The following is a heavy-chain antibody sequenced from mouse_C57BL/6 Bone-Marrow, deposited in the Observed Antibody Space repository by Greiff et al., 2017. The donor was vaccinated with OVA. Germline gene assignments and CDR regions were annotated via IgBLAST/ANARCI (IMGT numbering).Heavy chain of an antibody. CDR2: INPGCGGT. V-gene: IGHV1-54*01. D-gene: IGHD4-1*01. CDR1: GYAFTNYL. Sequence: QVQLQQSGAELVRPGTSVKVSCKASGYAFTNYLIEWVKQRPGQGLEWIGVINPGCGGTNYNEKFKGKATLTADKSSSTAYMQLSSLTSEDSAVYFCARMGTGTGYWGQGTTLTVSS. CDR3: ARMGTGTGY. J-gene: IGHJ2*01.